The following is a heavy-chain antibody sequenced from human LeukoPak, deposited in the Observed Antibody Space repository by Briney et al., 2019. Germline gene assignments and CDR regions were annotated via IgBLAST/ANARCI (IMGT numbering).Heavy chain of an antibody. Sequence: GTSLRLSCAASGFTFRNYGMHWVRQAPGKGLEWVSSISSSSSYIYYADSVKGRFTISRDNAKNSLYLQMNSLRAEDTAVYYCARGDYYDSSGYYSEFDYWGQGTLVTVSS. CDR2: ISSSSSYI. J-gene: IGHJ4*02. D-gene: IGHD3-22*01. CDR3: ARGDYYDSSGYYSEFDY. CDR1: GFTFRNYG. V-gene: IGHV3-21*01.